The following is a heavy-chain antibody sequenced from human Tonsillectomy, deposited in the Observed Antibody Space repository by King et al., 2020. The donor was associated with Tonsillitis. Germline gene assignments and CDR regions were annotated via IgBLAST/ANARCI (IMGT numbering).Heavy chain of an antibody. Sequence: VQLQQWGAGLLKPSETLSLTCAVYGASFSAYHWNWIRQPPGKGLEWIGEIHLIGGANYNPSLKSRVTISLDTSKSQFSLKLTSVTAADTGVYYCATTQGYWGQGTLVTASS. CDR3: ATTQGY. CDR1: GASFSAYH. CDR2: IHLIGGA. J-gene: IGHJ4*02. V-gene: IGHV4-34*01.